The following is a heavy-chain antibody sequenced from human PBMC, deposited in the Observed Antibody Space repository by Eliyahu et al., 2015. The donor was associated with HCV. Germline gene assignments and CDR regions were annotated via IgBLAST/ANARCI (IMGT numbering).Heavy chain of an antibody. CDR1: GXSFTTCA. J-gene: IGHJ4*02. CDR2: INNGNGKT. CDR3: VRGGPNSSGWILDY. D-gene: IGHD6-19*01. Sequence: QVQLVQSGAEVKKPGASVRFSCXASGXSFTTCALHWVRQAPGQGLEWVGWINNGNGKTEYSQNFQDRVTITRDISASIAFMELTSLRSGDTAVYYCVRGGPNSSGWILDYWGQGTLISVSS. V-gene: IGHV1-3*04.